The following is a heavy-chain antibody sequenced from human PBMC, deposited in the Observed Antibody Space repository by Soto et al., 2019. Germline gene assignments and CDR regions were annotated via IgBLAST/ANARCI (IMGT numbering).Heavy chain of an antibody. CDR2: ISGSGGNT. CDR1: GFTFSSYA. Sequence: EVQLLESGGGLVQPGGSLRLSCAASGFTFSSYAMSWVRQAPGKGLEWVSAISGSGGNTYYTDSVKGRFTISRDNSQNTLSLQVNRLRAEDTAVYYCAKVPRYCSGGNCYAGYFQHWGQGTLVTVSS. J-gene: IGHJ1*01. V-gene: IGHV3-23*01. D-gene: IGHD2-15*01. CDR3: AKVPRYCSGGNCYAGYFQH.